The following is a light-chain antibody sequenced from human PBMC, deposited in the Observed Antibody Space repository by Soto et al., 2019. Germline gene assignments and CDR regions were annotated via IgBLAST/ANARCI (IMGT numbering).Light chain of an antibody. V-gene: IGLV3-21*04. CDR2: FDR. Sequence: SYELTQPPSVSVAPGKTARITCGGNNIGSKGVHWYQQKPGQAPVLVIYFDRDRPSGIPERFTGSNSGNTATLTISRVEAGDEADYYCQVWDSKGVFGGGTKLTVL. CDR3: QVWDSKGV. J-gene: IGLJ3*02. CDR1: NIGSKG.